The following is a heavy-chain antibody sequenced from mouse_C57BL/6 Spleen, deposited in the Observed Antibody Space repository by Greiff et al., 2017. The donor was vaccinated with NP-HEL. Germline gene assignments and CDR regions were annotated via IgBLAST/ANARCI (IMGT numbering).Heavy chain of an antibody. CDR1: GYTFTGYW. CDR2: ILPGSGST. J-gene: IGHJ1*03. D-gene: IGHD2-1*01. Sequence: QVQLQQSGAELMKPGASVKLSCKATGYTFTGYWIEWVKQRPGHGLEWIGEILPGSGSTNYNEKFTGKATFTADTSSNTDYSQLSSLTTEDSAIYYCARGALYGNYVWWYFDVWGTGTTVTVSS. V-gene: IGHV1-9*01. CDR3: ARGALYGNYVWWYFDV.